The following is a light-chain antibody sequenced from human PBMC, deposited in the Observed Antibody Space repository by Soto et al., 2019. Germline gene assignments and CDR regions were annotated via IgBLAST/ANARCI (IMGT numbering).Light chain of an antibody. V-gene: IGLV2-14*03. J-gene: IGLJ2*01. CDR1: SSDIGAYNF. CDR2: DVN. CDR3: TSWTTSTTMI. Sequence: QSALTQPASVSGSPGQSITISCTGTSSDIGAYNFVSWYQQHPGKAPKLLLYDVNIPPSGVSHRFSGSKSGNTASLTISGHQAEDDADYYCTSWTTSTTMIFGGGTKLTVL.